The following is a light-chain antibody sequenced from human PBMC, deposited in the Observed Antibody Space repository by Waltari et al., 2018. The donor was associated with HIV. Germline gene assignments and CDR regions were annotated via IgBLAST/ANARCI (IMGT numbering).Light chain of an antibody. CDR3: QQYYSTVRT. CDR2: WAS. V-gene: IGKV4-1*01. J-gene: IGKJ1*01. Sequence: DIVMTQSPDPLAVSLGERASINCASRLGVLYTTNNKNYLAWNQQKPGQPPRLLIHWASIRESGVPDRFRGSGSGTDFTRTISSLQPEDVAVYYCQQYYSTVRTFGQGTKVEI. CDR1: LGVLYTTNNKNY.